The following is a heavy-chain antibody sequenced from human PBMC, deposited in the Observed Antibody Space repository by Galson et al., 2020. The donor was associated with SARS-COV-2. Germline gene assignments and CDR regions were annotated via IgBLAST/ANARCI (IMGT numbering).Heavy chain of an antibody. D-gene: IGHD3-16*02. J-gene: IGHJ4*02. CDR3: ARQGRYYDYIWGSYRPRDFDY. CDR1: GGSISSYY. CDR2: IYYSGST. Sequence: SETLSLTCTVSGGSISSYYWSWIRQPPGKGLEWIGYIYYSGSTNYNPSLKSRVTISVDTSKNQFSLKLSSVTAADTAVYYCARQGRYYDYIWGSYRPRDFDYWGQGTLVTVSS. V-gene: IGHV4-59*08.